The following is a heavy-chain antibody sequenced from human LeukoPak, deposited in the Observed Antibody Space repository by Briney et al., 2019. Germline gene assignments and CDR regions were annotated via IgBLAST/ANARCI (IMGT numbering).Heavy chain of an antibody. V-gene: IGHV4-59*08. Sequence: SETLSLTCTVSGGSISSYYWSWIRQPPGKGLEWIGYIYYSGSTNYNPSLKSRVTISVDTSKNQFSLKLSSVTAADTAVYYCARLAVTTVTTFEYWGQGTLVTVSS. CDR2: IYYSGST. CDR1: GGSISSYY. CDR3: ARLAVTTVTTFEY. J-gene: IGHJ4*02. D-gene: IGHD4-17*01.